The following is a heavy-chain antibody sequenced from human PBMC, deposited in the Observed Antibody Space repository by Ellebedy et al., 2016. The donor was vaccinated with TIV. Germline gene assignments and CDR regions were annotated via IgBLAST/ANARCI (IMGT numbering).Heavy chain of an antibody. J-gene: IGHJ4*02. CDR2: IIASGGST. CDR3: AKGRGGGSDSSAPRYYFDY. V-gene: IGHV3-23*01. CDR1: GFTFSSYA. D-gene: IGHD3-22*01. Sequence: GESLKISCAASGFTFSSYAMSWVRQAPGKGLEWVSGIIASGGSTYYADSVEGRFIISRDNSKRTLYLQMNSLRAEDTAVYYCAKGRGGGSDSSAPRYYFDYWGLGTLVTVSS.